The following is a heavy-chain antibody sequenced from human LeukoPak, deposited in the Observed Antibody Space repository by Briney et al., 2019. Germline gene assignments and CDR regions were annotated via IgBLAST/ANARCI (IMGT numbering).Heavy chain of an antibody. Sequence: PGGSLRLSCAASGFTFDDYGMSWVRQAPGKGPEWVSGINWNGGSTGYADSVKGRFTISRDNAKNSMYLQTNSQRAEHTALNYCARPQITRLRYAHNYDDGGQGTLVSVSS. J-gene: IGHJ4*02. CDR1: GFTFDDYG. CDR3: ARPQITRLRYAHNYDD. CDR2: INWNGGST. D-gene: IGHD5-24*01. V-gene: IGHV3-20*04.